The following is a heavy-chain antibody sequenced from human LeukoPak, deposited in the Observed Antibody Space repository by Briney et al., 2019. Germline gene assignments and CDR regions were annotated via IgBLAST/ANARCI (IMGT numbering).Heavy chain of an antibody. V-gene: IGHV7-4-1*02. CDR3: ARVEYYNDSSGYYADYYGMDV. J-gene: IGHJ6*02. CDR1: GYTFTSYA. D-gene: IGHD3-22*01. CDR2: INTNTGNP. Sequence: GASVKVSCKASGYTFTSYAMNWVRQAPGQGLEWMGWINTNTGNPTYAQGFTGRYVFSLDTSVSTAYLQISSLKAEDTAVYYCARVEYYNDSSGYYADYYGMDVWGQGTTVTVSS.